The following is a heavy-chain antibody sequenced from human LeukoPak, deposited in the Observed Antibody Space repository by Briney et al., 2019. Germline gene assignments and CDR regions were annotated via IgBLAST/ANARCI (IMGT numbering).Heavy chain of an antibody. J-gene: IGHJ4*02. CDR3: AKKDGDF. Sequence: SETLSLTCAVYGGSFSNYYWSWIRQPPGKGLEWIGSIYHSGSTYYNPSLKSRVTISVDTSRNQLSLKLTSLTAADTAVYYCAKKDGDFWGQGTLVSVSS. CDR2: IYHSGST. V-gene: IGHV4-34*01. CDR1: GGSFSNYY.